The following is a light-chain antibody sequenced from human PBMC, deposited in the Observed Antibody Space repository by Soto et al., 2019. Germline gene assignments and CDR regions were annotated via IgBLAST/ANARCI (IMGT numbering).Light chain of an antibody. V-gene: IGKV3-11*01. Sequence: EIVLTQSPATLSLSPGERATLSCRASQSVSSYLAWYQQKPGQAPRLLIYDASNRATGIPARFSGSGSGTDFTLTISSLEPEDFAVYYCQQYDTWPPRFGPGTKVDFK. CDR3: QQYDTWPPR. J-gene: IGKJ3*01. CDR2: DAS. CDR1: QSVSSY.